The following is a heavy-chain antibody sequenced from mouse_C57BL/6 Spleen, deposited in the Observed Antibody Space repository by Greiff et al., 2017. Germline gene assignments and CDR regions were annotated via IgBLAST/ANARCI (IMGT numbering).Heavy chain of an antibody. CDR3: ARRGSVRGFAY. CDR2: INPNNGGT. V-gene: IGHV1-26*01. CDR1: GYTFTDYY. Sequence: EVQLQQSGPELVKPGASVKISCKASGYTFTDYYMNWVKQSHGKSLEWIGDINPNNGGTSYNQKFKGKATLTVDKSSSTAYMELRSLTSEDSAVYYCARRGSVRGFAYWGQGTLVTVSA. J-gene: IGHJ3*01.